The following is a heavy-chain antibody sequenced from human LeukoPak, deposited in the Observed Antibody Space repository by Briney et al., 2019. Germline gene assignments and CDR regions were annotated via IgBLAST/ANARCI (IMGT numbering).Heavy chain of an antibody. Sequence: GRSLRLSCAASGFTFDDYAMHWVRQAPGKGLEWVSGISWNSGSIGYADSVKGRFTISRDNAKNSLYLQMNSLRAEDTAVYYCARDPYSGAYGDSYYYYMDLWGQGTTVTISS. CDR1: GFTFDDYA. CDR2: ISWNSGSI. D-gene: IGHD1-26*01. J-gene: IGHJ6*03. CDR3: ARDPYSGAYGDSYYYYMDL. V-gene: IGHV3-9*01.